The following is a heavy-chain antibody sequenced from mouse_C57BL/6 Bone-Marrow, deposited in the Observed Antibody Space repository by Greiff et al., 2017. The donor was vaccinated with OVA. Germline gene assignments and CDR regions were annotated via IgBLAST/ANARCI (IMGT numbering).Heavy chain of an antibody. CDR3: ARHYGSRGYAMDY. CDR1: GYSFTGYY. CDR2: INPSTGGT. J-gene: IGHJ4*01. D-gene: IGHD1-1*01. Sequence: VQLKQSGPELVKPGASVKISCKASGYSFTGYYMNWVKQSPEKSLEWIGEINPSTGGTTYNQKFKAKATLTVDKSSSTAYMQLKSLTSEDSAVYYCARHYGSRGYAMDYWGQGTSVTVSS. V-gene: IGHV1-42*01.